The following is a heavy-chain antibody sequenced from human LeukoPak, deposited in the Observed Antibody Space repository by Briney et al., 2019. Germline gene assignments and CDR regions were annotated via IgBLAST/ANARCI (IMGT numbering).Heavy chain of an antibody. V-gene: IGHV3-21*01. CDR3: TRGAGTGWRFDS. J-gene: IGHJ4*02. CDR2: ISSSSSYI. D-gene: IGHD6-19*01. Sequence: GGSLRLSCAASGFTSTSYGMTWVRQAPGKGLEWVSSISSSSSYIYYSDSVKGRFTISRDNAKNSLYLQMNSLKADDTAVYYCTRGAGTGWRFDSWGQGTLVTVSS. CDR1: GFTSTSYG.